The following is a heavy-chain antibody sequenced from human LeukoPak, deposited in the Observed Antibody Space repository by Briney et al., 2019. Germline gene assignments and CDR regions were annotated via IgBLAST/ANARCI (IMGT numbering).Heavy chain of an antibody. J-gene: IGHJ4*02. Sequence: PGGSLRLSCAVSGFTFSSYGIHWVRQAPGKGLEWVALIWYDGSNRYYVDSVKGRFTISRDNYKKTVYLQMNSLRAEDTAVYYCARDPSWLGYFDYWGQGTLVTVAS. V-gene: IGHV3-33*01. D-gene: IGHD3-22*01. CDR1: GFTFSSYG. CDR3: ARDPSWLGYFDY. CDR2: IWYDGSNR.